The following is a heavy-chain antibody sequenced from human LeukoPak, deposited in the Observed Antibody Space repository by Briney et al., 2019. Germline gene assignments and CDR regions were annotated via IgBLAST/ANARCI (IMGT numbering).Heavy chain of an antibody. CDR2: ISYDGSNK. Sequence: PGRSLRLSCAASGFTFSSYAMHWVRQAPGKGLEWVAVISYDGSNKYYADSVKGRFTISRDNSKNTLYLQMNSLRAEGTAVYYCAREHPTTIFGVVIRGYYFDYWGQGTLVTVSS. V-gene: IGHV3-30-3*01. D-gene: IGHD3-3*01. CDR1: GFTFSSYA. CDR3: AREHPTTIFGVVIRGYYFDY. J-gene: IGHJ4*02.